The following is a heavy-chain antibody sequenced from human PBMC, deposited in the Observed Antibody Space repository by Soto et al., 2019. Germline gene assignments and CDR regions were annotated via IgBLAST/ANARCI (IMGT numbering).Heavy chain of an antibody. D-gene: IGHD1-26*01. Sequence: GGSLRLSCAASGFTFSSYGMHWVRQAPGKGLEWVAVIWYDGSNKYYADSVKGRFTISRDNSKNTLYLQMNSLRAEDTAVYYCARDPAGAKVPYDYYYYGMDVWGQGTTVTVSS. V-gene: IGHV3-33*01. J-gene: IGHJ6*02. CDR2: IWYDGSNK. CDR3: ARDPAGAKVPYDYYYYGMDV. CDR1: GFTFSSYG.